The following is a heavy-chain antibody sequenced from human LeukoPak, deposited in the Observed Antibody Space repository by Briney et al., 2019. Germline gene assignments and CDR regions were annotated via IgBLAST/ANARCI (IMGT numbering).Heavy chain of an antibody. CDR3: ARDRVIWFGEPRDYGMDV. CDR1: GGSISSYY. J-gene: IGHJ6*02. D-gene: IGHD3-10*01. CDR2: IYTSGST. V-gene: IGHV4-4*07. Sequence: SETLSLTCTVSGGSISSYYWSWIRQPAGKGLEWIWRIYTSGSTNYNPSLKSRVTMSVDTSKNQFSLKLSSVTAADTAVYYCARDRVIWFGEPRDYGMDVWGQGTTVTVSS.